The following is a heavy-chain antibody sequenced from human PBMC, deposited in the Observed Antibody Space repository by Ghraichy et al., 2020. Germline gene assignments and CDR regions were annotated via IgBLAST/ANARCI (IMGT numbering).Heavy chain of an antibody. V-gene: IGHV3-7*01. J-gene: IGHJ5*02. CDR2: IKQDGSEK. Sequence: GGSLRLSCAGSGFTFSNYWMNWVRQAPGKGLEWVANIKQDGSEKYYVDSVKGRFTISRDNAKNSLYLQMNSLRAEDTAVYYCARDLGSGWYGPWGQGTLVTVSS. CDR3: ARDLGSGWYGP. D-gene: IGHD6-19*01. CDR1: GFTFSNYW.